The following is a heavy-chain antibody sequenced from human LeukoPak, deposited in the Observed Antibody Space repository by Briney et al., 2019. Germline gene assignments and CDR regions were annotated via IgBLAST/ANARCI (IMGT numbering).Heavy chain of an antibody. Sequence: GGSLRLSCAASGFTFSSYAMHWVRQAPGKGLEWVAVISYDGSNKCHADSVKGRFTISRDNSKNTLYLQMNSLRAEDTAVYYCARDRNSGYDYYYYGMDVWGQGTTVTVSS. D-gene: IGHD5-12*01. V-gene: IGHV3-30*04. CDR1: GFTFSSYA. CDR3: ARDRNSGYDYYYYGMDV. J-gene: IGHJ6*02. CDR2: ISYDGSNK.